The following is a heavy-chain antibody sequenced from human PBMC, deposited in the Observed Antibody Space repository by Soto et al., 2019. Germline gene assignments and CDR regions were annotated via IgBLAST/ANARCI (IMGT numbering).Heavy chain of an antibody. D-gene: IGHD2-21*02. Sequence: AAVKVSCKASGYTFTSYYMHWVRQAPGQGLEWMGIINPSGGSTSYAQKFQGRVTMTRDTSTSTVYMELSSLRSEDTAVYYCARGAYCGGDCYSVSLYYYYGMDVWG. CDR1: GYTFTSYY. CDR2: INPSGGST. CDR3: ARGAYCGGDCYSVSLYYYYGMDV. J-gene: IGHJ6*02. V-gene: IGHV1-46*01.